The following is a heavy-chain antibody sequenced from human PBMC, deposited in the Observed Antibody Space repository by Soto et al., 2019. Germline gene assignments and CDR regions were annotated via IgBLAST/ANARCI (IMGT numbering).Heavy chain of an antibody. V-gene: IGHV3-30-3*01. Sequence: QVQLVESGGGVVQPGRSLRLSCAASGFTFSSYAMHWVRQAPGKGLEWVAVISYDGSNKYYADSVKGRFTISRDNSKNTLYLQMNSLRAEVTAVYYCARDAGGPYCSGGSCPATFDYWGQGTLVTVSS. CDR1: GFTFSSYA. J-gene: IGHJ4*02. CDR2: ISYDGSNK. CDR3: ARDAGGPYCSGGSCPATFDY. D-gene: IGHD2-15*01.